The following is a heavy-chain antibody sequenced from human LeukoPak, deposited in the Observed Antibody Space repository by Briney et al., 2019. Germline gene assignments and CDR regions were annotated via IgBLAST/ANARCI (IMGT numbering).Heavy chain of an antibody. V-gene: IGHV3-15*01. Sequence: GGSLRLSCAASGFTFSNAWMSWVRQAPGKGLEWVGRIKGKTDGGTTDYAAPVKGRFTISRDDSKNTLYLQMNSLRAEDTAVYYCAKVGDSSGWYVGDYWGQGTLVTVSS. CDR3: AKVGDSSGWYVGDY. CDR1: GFTFSNAW. D-gene: IGHD6-19*01. CDR2: IKGKTDGGTT. J-gene: IGHJ4*02.